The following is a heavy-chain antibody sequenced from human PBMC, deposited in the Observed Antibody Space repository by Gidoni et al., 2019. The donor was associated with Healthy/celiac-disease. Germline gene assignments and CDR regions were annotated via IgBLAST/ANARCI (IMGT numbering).Heavy chain of an antibody. D-gene: IGHD6-19*01. V-gene: IGHV3-30*18. CDR3: AKDLVYSSGCLGY. Sequence: QVQLVESGGGVVQPGRSLSLSCAASGFTFSSYGMHWVRQAPGKGLEWVAVISYDGSNKYYADSVKGRFTISRDNSKNTLYLQMNSLRAEDTAVYYCAKDLVYSSGCLGYWGQGTLVTVSS. CDR1: GFTFSSYG. CDR2: ISYDGSNK. J-gene: IGHJ4*02.